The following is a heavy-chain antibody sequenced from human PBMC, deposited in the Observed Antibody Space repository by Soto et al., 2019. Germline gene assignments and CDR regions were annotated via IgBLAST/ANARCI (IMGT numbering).Heavy chain of an antibody. J-gene: IGHJ3*01. CDR3: ARPASGGSRDAFDV. D-gene: IGHD2-15*01. V-gene: IGHV5-10-1*01. CDR1: GYKFTTFW. Sequence: GESLKISCKASGYKFTTFWLNWVRQTPGKGLEWLGRIDPTDSFTDYSPPFEGHVTISVDRSISTAYLQWNSLQASDTAIYYCARPASGGSRDAFDVWGQGTTVTV. CDR2: IDPTDSFT.